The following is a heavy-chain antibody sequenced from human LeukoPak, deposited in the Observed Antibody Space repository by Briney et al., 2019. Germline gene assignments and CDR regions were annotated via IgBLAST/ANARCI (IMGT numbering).Heavy chain of an antibody. Sequence: QAWGSLRLSCAASGFTFSSYWMNWVRQAPGKGLEWVSVIYTGGSTYYADSVKGRFTISRDNSKNALFLQMDSLRAEDTAVYYCARDRRTYYYDSTSGMDVWGQGTTVTVSS. D-gene: IGHD3-22*01. V-gene: IGHV3-53*01. CDR3: ARDRRTYYYDSTSGMDV. CDR1: GFTFSSYW. CDR2: IYTGGST. J-gene: IGHJ6*01.